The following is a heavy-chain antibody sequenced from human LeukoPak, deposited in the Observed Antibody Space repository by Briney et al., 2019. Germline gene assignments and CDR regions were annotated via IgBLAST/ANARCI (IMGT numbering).Heavy chain of an antibody. D-gene: IGHD3-16*01. Sequence: GESLKISCKGSGFTFNTYSFAWVRQMPGKGLEWMGVIYAGDSSTRYSPSFQGQATISVDKSISTAYLQWNSLKASDSAIYYCARHSCYDSWGQGTLVTVSS. CDR2: IYAGDSST. V-gene: IGHV5-51*01. J-gene: IGHJ4*02. CDR3: ARHSCYDS. CDR1: GFTFNTYS.